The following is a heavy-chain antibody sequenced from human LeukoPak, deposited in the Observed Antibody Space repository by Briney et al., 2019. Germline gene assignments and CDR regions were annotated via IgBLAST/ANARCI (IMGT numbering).Heavy chain of an antibody. J-gene: IGHJ4*02. V-gene: IGHV3-74*01. CDR3: RAVAGPDDF. Sequence: GGSLRLSCAASGLTFSRYWMHWVRQAPGKGLVWVSRINNDGSSTTYADSVKGRFTISRDSAKNTLFLQMNSLRDEDTAVYYCRAVAGPDDFWGQGTLVSVSS. D-gene: IGHD6-19*01. CDR2: INNDGSST. CDR1: GLTFSRYW.